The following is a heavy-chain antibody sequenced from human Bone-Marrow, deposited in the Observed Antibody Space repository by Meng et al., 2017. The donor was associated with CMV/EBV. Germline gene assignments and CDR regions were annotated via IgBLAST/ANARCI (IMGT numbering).Heavy chain of an antibody. CDR2: ISAYNGNT. D-gene: IGHD3-3*01. CDR3: ARDASPRFLEGLSYYYYYGMDV. Sequence: ASVKVSCKASGYTFTSYGISWVRRAPGQGLEWMGWISAYNGNTNYSQKLQGRVTMTTDTSTRTAYMELRRMRSDDTAVYYCARDASPRFLEGLSYYYYYGMDVWGQGTTVTVSS. CDR1: GYTFTSYG. V-gene: IGHV1-18*01. J-gene: IGHJ6*02.